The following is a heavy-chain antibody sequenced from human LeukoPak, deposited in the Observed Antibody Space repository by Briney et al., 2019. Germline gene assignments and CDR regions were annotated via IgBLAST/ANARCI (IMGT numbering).Heavy chain of an antibody. Sequence: SETLSLTCTVSGGSISSYYWSWIRQPPGKGLEWIGYIYYSGSTNYNPSLKSRVTISVDTSKNQFSLKLSSVTAADTAVYYCARVRVLNSGSYYYYYMDVWGKGTTVTVSS. J-gene: IGHJ6*03. V-gene: IGHV4-59*01. CDR2: IYYSGST. CDR1: GGSISSYY. D-gene: IGHD2-15*01. CDR3: ARVRVLNSGSYYYYYMDV.